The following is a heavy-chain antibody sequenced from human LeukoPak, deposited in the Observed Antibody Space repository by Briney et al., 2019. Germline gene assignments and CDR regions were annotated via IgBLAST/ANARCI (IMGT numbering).Heavy chain of an antibody. CDR3: ARDHNYAFDN. V-gene: IGHV3-48*04. CDR1: GFPFIEYS. CDR2: IGISSGNT. J-gene: IGHJ4*02. Sequence: PGGSLRLSCTASGFPFIEYSMNWVRQAPGKGLEWISYIGISSGNTQYQDSLKGRCTTTADNAKKPLYLQMNSLRGEDTDVYYCARDHNYAFDNWGQETLVSVSS. D-gene: IGHD5-18*01.